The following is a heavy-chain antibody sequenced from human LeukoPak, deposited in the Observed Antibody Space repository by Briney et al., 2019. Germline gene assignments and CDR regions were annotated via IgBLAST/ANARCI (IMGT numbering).Heavy chain of an antibody. CDR3: ARDLLRAAAGTGKGILDY. Sequence: ASVKVSCKASGYTFTSYGISWVRQAPGQGLEWMGWISAYNGNTNYAQKLQGRVTMTTDTSTSTAYMELRSLRSDDTAVYYCARDLLRAAAGTGKGILDYWGQGTLVTVSS. CDR1: GYTFTSYG. J-gene: IGHJ4*02. V-gene: IGHV1-18*01. D-gene: IGHD6-13*01. CDR2: ISAYNGNT.